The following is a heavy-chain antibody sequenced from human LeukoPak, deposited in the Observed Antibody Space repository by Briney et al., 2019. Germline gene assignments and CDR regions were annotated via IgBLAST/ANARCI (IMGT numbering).Heavy chain of an antibody. V-gene: IGHV1-18*01. J-gene: IGHJ3*02. CDR2: ISAYNGNT. Sequence: AASVKVSCKASGYTFTSYGISWVRQAPGQGLEWMGWISAYNGNTNYAQELQGRVTMTTDTSTSTAYMELRSLRSDDTAVYYCAREARIMITFGGVIRPHDAFDIWGQGTMVTVSS. CDR3: AREARIMITFGGVIRPHDAFDI. CDR1: GYTFTSYG. D-gene: IGHD3-16*01.